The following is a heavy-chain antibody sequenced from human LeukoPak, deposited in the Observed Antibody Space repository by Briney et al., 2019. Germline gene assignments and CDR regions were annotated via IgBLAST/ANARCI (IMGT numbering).Heavy chain of an antibody. CDR1: GGTFSGYA. D-gene: IGHD2-2*01. V-gene: IGHV1-69*13. CDR2: IIPIFGTA. Sequence: SVKVSCKASGGTFSGYAISWVRQAPGQGLEWMGGIIPIFGTANYAQKFQGRVTITADESTSTAYMELSSLRSEDTAVYYCATCQLPYYCDYWGQGTLVTVSS. CDR3: ATCQLPYYCDY. J-gene: IGHJ4*02.